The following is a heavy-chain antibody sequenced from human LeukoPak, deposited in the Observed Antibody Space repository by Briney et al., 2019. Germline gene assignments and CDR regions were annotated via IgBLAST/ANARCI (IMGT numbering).Heavy chain of an antibody. D-gene: IGHD6-25*01. CDR1: GFTFSSYD. V-gene: IGHV3-23*01. CDR2: IVGSGDST. Sequence: PGGSLRLSCAASGFTFSSYDMSWVRQAPGKGLEWVSTIVGSGDSTHYADSVKGRFTISRDNSKNTLYLQMNSLRAEDTAMYYCTKDLQRSLDYWGQGTLVTVSS. J-gene: IGHJ4*02. CDR3: TKDLQRSLDY.